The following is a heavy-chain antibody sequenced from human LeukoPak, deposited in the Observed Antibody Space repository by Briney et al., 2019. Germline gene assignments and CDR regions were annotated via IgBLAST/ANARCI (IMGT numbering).Heavy chain of an antibody. D-gene: IGHD4-23*01. CDR2: IYHSGST. Sequence: PSQTLSLTCAVSGGSISSGGYSWSWIRQPPGKGLEWIGYIYHSGSTYYNPSLKSRVTISVDRSKNQFSLKLSSVTAADTAVCYCARSPGGGNTFDYWGQGTLVTVSS. V-gene: IGHV4-30-2*01. CDR3: ARSPGGGNTFDY. J-gene: IGHJ4*02. CDR1: GGSISSGGYS.